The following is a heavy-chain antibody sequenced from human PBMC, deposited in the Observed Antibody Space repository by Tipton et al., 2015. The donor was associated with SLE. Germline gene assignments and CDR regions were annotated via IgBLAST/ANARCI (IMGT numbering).Heavy chain of an antibody. J-gene: IGHJ3*02. CDR1: GFTFSDYY. Sequence: SLRLSCAASGFTFSDYYMSWNRQAPGKGLEWVSYISSSSSYTNYADSVKGRFTISRDNAKNSLYLQMNSLRAEDTAVYYCARARGYSSSWFLNAFDIWGQGTMVTVSS. CDR2: ISSSSSYT. CDR3: ARARGYSSSWFLNAFDI. V-gene: IGHV3-11*05. D-gene: IGHD6-13*01.